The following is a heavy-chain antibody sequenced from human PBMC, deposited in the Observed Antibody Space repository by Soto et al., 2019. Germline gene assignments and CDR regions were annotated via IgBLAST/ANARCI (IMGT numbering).Heavy chain of an antibody. CDR3: ARGPYSSSWYAGYYYYGMDV. V-gene: IGHV3-33*01. J-gene: IGHJ6*02. CDR1: GFTFSSYG. CDR2: IWYDGSNK. Sequence: LRLSCAASGFTFSSYGMHWVRQAPGKGLEWVAVIWYDGSNKYYADSVKGRFTISRDNSKNTLYLQMNSLRAEDTAVYYCARGPYSSSWYAGYYYYGMDVWGQGTTVTVS. D-gene: IGHD6-13*01.